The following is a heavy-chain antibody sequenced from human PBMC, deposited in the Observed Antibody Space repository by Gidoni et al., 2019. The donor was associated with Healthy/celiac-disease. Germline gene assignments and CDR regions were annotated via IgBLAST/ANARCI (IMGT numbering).Heavy chain of an antibody. V-gene: IGHV1-3*01. Sequence: QVQLVQSGAEVKKPGASVKVSFKASGYTFTSYAMHWVRQAPGQRLEWMGWINAGNGNTKYSQKFQGRVTITRDTSASTAYMELSSLRSEDTAVYYCARGANYYGSGSYSYWGQGTLVTVSS. D-gene: IGHD3-10*01. CDR3: ARGANYYGSGSYSY. J-gene: IGHJ4*02. CDR1: GYTFTSYA. CDR2: INAGNGNT.